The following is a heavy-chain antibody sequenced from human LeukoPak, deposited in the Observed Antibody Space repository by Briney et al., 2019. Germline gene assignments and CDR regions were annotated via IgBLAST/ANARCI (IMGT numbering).Heavy chain of an antibody. V-gene: IGHV3-74*01. Sequence: GGSLRLSCATSGFTFSSYWMHWVRQAPGKGLVWVSRINSDGSRTSSADSVKGRFTISRDNAKNTLYLQMNSLRAEDTAVYYCAKLLATDYDSSGRPPDYWGQGTLVTVSS. CDR1: GFTFSSYW. D-gene: IGHD3-22*01. CDR3: AKLLATDYDSSGRPPDY. J-gene: IGHJ4*02. CDR2: INSDGSRT.